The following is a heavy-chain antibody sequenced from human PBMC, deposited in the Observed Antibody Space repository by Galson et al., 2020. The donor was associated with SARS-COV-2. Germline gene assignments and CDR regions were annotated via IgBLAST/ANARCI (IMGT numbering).Heavy chain of an antibody. V-gene: IGHV3-21*01. J-gene: IGHJ4*02. CDR3: ARDWVGSGWHGVPFDY. CDR1: GFTFSSYS. CDR2: ISSSSSYI. Sequence: GGSLRLSCAASGFTFSSYSMNWVRQAPGKGLEWVSSISSSSSYIYYADSVKGRFTISRDNAKNSLYLQMNSLRAEDTAVYYCARDWVGSGWHGVPFDYWGQGTLVTVSS. D-gene: IGHD6-19*01.